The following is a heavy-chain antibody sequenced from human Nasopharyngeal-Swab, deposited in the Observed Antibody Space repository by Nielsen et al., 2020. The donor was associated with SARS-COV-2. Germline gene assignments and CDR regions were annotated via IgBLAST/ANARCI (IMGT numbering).Heavy chain of an antibody. CDR1: GFSFSTYA. Sequence: GESLKISCAASGFSFSTYAMSWVRQAPGKGLEWVSGISGSGDNTYYADSVRGRFIISRDTSKNTPYLQMNSLRAEDTALYYCAKDSGAGFCSGGTCFPTNHWGQGTLVTVSS. J-gene: IGHJ5*02. D-gene: IGHD2-15*01. V-gene: IGHV3-23*01. CDR3: AKDSGAGFCSGGTCFPTNH. CDR2: ISGSGDNT.